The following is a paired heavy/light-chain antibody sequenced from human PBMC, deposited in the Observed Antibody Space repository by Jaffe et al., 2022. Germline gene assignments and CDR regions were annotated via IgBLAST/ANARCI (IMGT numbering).Light chain of an antibody. CDR2: KDS. CDR1: ALPKQY. J-gene: IGLJ1*01. CDR3: QSADSSGTYKV. V-gene: IGLV3-25*03. Sequence: SYELTQPPSVSVSPGQTARITCSGDALPKQYAYWYQQKPGQAPVLVIYKDSERPSGIPERFSGSSSGTTVTLTISGVQAEDEADYYCQSADSSGTYKVFGTGTKVTVL.
Heavy chain of an antibody. CDR1: GFTFSSYA. CDR3: AKDSADDYIWGSYGGYFDY. J-gene: IGHJ4*02. V-gene: IGHV3-23*01. Sequence: EVQLLESGGGLVQPGGSLRLSCAASGFTFSSYAMSWVRQAPGKGLEWVSAISGSGGSTYYADSVKGRFTISRDNSKNTLYLQMNSLRAEDTAVYYCAKDSADDYIWGSYGGYFDYWGQGTLVTVSS. CDR2: ISGSGGST. D-gene: IGHD3-16*01.